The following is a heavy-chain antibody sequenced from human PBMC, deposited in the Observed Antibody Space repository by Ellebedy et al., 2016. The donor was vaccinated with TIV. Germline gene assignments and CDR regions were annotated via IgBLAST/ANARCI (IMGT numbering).Heavy chain of an antibody. CDR2: AIPIFDTV. CDR3: ARLGQWLVNGSYVMDV. V-gene: IGHV1-69*13. D-gene: IGHD6-19*01. Sequence: AASVKVSCKASAGTFSNYAVSWVRQAPGQGLEWMGGAIPIFDTVNYAQKFQGRLTITADESTSTAYMELSSLRTDDTAVYYCARLGQWLVNGSYVMDVWGQGTTVTVSS. CDR1: AGTFSNYA. J-gene: IGHJ6*02.